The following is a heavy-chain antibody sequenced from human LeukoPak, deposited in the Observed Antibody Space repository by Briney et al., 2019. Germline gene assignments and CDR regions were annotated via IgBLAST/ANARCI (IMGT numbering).Heavy chain of an antibody. CDR1: GFTFSTYA. CDR3: ATEGVAVAGFDY. Sequence: PGGSLRLSCAASGFTFSTYAMHWVRQTPGKGLEYVSAISTNGGGTYYANSVKGRFTISRDNSKNTLYLQMNSLRVEDTAVYYCATEGVAVAGFDYWGQGTLVTVSS. CDR2: ISTNGGGT. D-gene: IGHD6-19*01. J-gene: IGHJ4*02. V-gene: IGHV3-64*01.